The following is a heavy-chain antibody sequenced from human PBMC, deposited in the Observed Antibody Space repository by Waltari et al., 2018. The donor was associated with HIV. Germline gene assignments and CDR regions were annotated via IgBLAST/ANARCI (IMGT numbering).Heavy chain of an antibody. D-gene: IGHD1-26*01. J-gene: IGHJ5*02. CDR2: IKQNGSEK. CDR3: AKYSGSYWGAHNWFDP. CDR1: GTPFGISW. Sequence: EVQLVESGGGLVQPGGSLRLPCAASGTPFGISWLESLRQARGKGLEWVAKIKQNGSEKPYADSVRGRFTISRDNTKNSLYLQMNSLRAEDTAVYYCAKYSGSYWGAHNWFDPWGQGTLVTVSS. V-gene: IGHV3-7*01.